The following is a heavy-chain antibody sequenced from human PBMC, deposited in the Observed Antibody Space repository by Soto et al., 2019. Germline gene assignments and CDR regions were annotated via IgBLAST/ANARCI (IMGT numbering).Heavy chain of an antibody. D-gene: IGHD3-3*01. CDR1: GDSVSSNSAA. V-gene: IGHV6-1*01. J-gene: IGHJ6*03. Sequence: SQTLSLTCAISGDSVSSNSAAWNWIRQSPSRGLEWLGRTYYRSKWYNDYAVSVKSRITINPDTSKNQFSLQLNSVTPEDTAVYYCARGRHDFWRGYYPYYYYYMEVWGKETKVTVSS. CDR3: ARGRHDFWRGYYPYYYYYMEV. CDR2: TYYRSKWYN.